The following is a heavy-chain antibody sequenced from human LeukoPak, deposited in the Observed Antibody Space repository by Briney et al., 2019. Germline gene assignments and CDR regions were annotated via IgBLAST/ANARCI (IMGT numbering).Heavy chain of an antibody. CDR3: AKAQGGRSTPDY. CDR1: EFTFSTYA. J-gene: IGHJ4*02. D-gene: IGHD2-15*01. Sequence: GGSLRLSCAASEFTFSTYAMSWVRQAPGKGLEWVSAISGSGGSTYFADSVKGRFTISRDNSKNTLYLQMNSLRAEDTAVYYCAKAQGGRSTPDYWGQGTLVTVSS. CDR2: ISGSGGST. V-gene: IGHV3-23*01.